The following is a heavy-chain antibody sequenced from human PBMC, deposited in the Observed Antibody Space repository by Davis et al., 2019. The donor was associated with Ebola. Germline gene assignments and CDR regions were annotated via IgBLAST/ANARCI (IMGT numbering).Heavy chain of an antibody. CDR2: IEKDGNKR. D-gene: IGHD3-22*01. CDR3: AKSASYYDSSGYYDPAEYFQH. CDR1: GFTFDDYS. J-gene: IGHJ1*01. Sequence: GGSPRLSCVASGFTFDDYSMHWVRHAPGKGLEWVSVIEKDGNKRYYADSVKGRFTISRDNSKNTLYLQMNSLRAEDTAVYYCAKSASYYDSSGYYDPAEYFQHWGQGTLVTVSS. V-gene: IGHV3-23*03.